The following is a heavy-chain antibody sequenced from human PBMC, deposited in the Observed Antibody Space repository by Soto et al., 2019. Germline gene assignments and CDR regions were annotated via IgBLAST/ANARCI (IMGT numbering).Heavy chain of an antibody. CDR2: ISGRGTST. Sequence: GGSLRLSCAASGFTFDHYAMTWVRQAPGKGLEWVSGISGRGTSTYYADSVRGRATISRDNSQKTVHLQMSSLEVDDSAVYYCAKHQLSSSSPLDSWGQGILVTVSS. CDR3: AKHQLSSSSPLDS. D-gene: IGHD6-13*01. J-gene: IGHJ4*02. V-gene: IGHV3-23*01. CDR1: GFTFDHYA.